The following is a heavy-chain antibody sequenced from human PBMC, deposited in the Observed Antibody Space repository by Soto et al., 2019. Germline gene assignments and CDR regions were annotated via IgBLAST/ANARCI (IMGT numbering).Heavy chain of an antibody. Sequence: SQTLSLTCAISGDSISSNTAAWNWIRQSPSRGLEWLGRAYYRSQWYIDFAGSVKSRLTISPDTSKNQVSLHLKSVTPEDTAVYDCAREFRATSLDVWGPGTTVTVAS. J-gene: IGHJ6*02. CDR2: AYYRSQWYI. CDR3: AREFRATSLDV. V-gene: IGHV6-1*01. D-gene: IGHD1-1*01. CDR1: GDSISSNTAA.